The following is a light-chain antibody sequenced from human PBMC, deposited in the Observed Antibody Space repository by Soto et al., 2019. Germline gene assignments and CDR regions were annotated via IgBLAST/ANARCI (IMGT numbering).Light chain of an antibody. CDR2: GAS. CDR1: QSIGDT. Sequence: EIVMTQSPATLSVSPGGRATLSCRASQSIGDTLAWYQQKPGQAPRLVIHGASSRVTGLPARFSGSGSGTDFTLTISSLQSDDFGVYYCQQYNNWPRATFGGGTKVDIK. J-gene: IGKJ4*01. V-gene: IGKV3-15*01. CDR3: QQYNNWPRAT.